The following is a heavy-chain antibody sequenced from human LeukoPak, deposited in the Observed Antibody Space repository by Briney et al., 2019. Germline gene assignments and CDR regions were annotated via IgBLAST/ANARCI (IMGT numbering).Heavy chain of an antibody. CDR2: ISSSSSTI. J-gene: IGHJ4*02. V-gene: IGHV3-48*02. CDR1: GFTFSSFS. CDR3: ARVRGSGWYFDY. Sequence: GGSPRLSCAASGFTFSSFSMNWARQAPGKGLEWVSYISSSSSTINYADSVKGRFTISRDNAKNSLYLQMNSLRDEDTAVYYCARVRGSGWYFDYWGQGALVTVSS. D-gene: IGHD6-19*01.